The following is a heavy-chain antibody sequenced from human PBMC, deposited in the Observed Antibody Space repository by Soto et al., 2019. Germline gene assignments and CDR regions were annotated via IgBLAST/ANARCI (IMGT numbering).Heavy chain of an antibody. CDR2: INHSGST. V-gene: IGHV4-34*01. CDR3: ARGRKTDIVVVVAATRKWFDP. CDR1: GGSFSCYY. Sequence: SETRSRTCAVYGGSFSCYYWSWIGQPPGKGLGWIGEINHSGSTNYNPSLKSRVTISVDTSKNQFSLKLSSVTAADTAVYYCARGRKTDIVVVVAATRKWFDPWGQGTLVTVSS. J-gene: IGHJ5*02. D-gene: IGHD2-15*01.